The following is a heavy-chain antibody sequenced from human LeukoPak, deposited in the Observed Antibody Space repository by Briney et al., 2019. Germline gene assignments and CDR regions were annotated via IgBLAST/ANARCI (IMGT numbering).Heavy chain of an antibody. D-gene: IGHD3-10*01. CDR1: GGSFGNDS. CDR2: IIPIPGIT. J-gene: IGHJ6*02. V-gene: IGHV1-69*04. Sequence: WPSARDSWMTCGGSFGNDSIWVVPESLGQRLEWMGRIIPIPGITDYAQKFPGRFTITADISTSTVYMELSSLRSEDTAVFYCARDGMVRGIIDYNGMDVWGQGTTVTVSS. CDR3: ARDGMVRGIIDYNGMDV.